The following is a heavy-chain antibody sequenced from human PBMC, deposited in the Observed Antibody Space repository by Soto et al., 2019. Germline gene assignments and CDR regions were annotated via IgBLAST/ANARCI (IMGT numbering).Heavy chain of an antibody. Sequence: EVQVVESGGDFVQPGGSLRLSCAASGFSFSSYWMHWVRRGPGKGLVWVLRISGDGTTTNYADSVKGRFTVSRDNASDTLHLQMNSLRVEDTAVYYCARDRLVANIDYDYYYDMDVWGQGSTVTVSS. V-gene: IGHV3-74*01. D-gene: IGHD2-8*02. CDR1: GFSFSSYW. CDR2: ISGDGTTT. CDR3: ARDRLVANIDYDYYYDMDV. J-gene: IGHJ6*02.